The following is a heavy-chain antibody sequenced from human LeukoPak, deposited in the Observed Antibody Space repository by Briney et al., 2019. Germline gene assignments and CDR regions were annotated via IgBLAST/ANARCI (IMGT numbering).Heavy chain of an antibody. J-gene: IGHJ6*03. CDR1: GYSISIGYY. CDR3: ARVARYCTNGVCPDYYFYYMDV. D-gene: IGHD2-8*01. V-gene: IGHV4-38-2*01. CDR2: IYQSGST. Sequence: PSETLSLTCVVSGYSISIGYYWGWIRQPPGKGPEWIGRIYQSGSTNCNPSLKSRVTISVDTSKNQFSLKLTSVTAADTAVYYCARVARYCTNGVCPDYYFYYMDVWGKGTTVTVSS.